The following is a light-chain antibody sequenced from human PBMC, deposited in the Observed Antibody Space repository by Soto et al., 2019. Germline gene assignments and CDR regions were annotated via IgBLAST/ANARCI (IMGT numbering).Light chain of an antibody. V-gene: IGKV1-39*01. CDR3: QKYTSAPLT. CDR2: AAS. J-gene: IGKJ1*01. Sequence: DIQITQSPSSLSASVGDRVTITCRASQSISSYLNWYQQKPGKAPKLLIYAASSLQSGVPSRFSGNGSGTDFTLTISSLQPEDVATYYCQKYTSAPLTFGQGTKVDI. CDR1: QSISSY.